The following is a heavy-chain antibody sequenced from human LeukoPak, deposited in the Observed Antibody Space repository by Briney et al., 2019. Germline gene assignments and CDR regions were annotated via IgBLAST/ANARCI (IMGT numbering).Heavy chain of an antibody. CDR3: ARGSPIVATDLVDY. CDR1: GYILTGYY. V-gene: IGHV1-2*02. CDR2: INPNSGGT. D-gene: IGHD5-12*01. J-gene: IGHJ4*02. Sequence: ASVKVSCKASGYILTGYYMHWVRQAPGQGLEWMGWINPNSGGTNYAQNFQGRVAMTRDTSITTAYMELSRLRSDDTAVYYCARGSPIVATDLVDYWGQGTLVTVSS.